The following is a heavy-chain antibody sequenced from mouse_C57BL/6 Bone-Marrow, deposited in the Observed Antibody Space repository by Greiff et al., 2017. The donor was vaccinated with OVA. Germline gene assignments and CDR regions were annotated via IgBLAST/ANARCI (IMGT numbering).Heavy chain of an antibody. Sequence: EVKLMESGPELVKPGASVKMSCKASGYTFTDYNMHWVKQSHGKSLEWIGYINPNNGGTSYNQKFKGKATLTVNKYSSTAYMELRSLTSEDSAVYHCAREPHYYGSWYFDVWGTGTTVTVSS. CDR3: AREPHYYGSWYFDV. CDR1: GYTFTDYN. V-gene: IGHV1-22*01. CDR2: INPNNGGT. J-gene: IGHJ1*03. D-gene: IGHD1-1*01.